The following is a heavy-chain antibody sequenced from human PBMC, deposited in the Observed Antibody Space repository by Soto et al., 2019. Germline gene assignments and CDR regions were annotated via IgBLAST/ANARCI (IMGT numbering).Heavy chain of an antibody. V-gene: IGHV4-59*08. CDR1: GGSISSYY. D-gene: IGHD3-10*01. Sequence: SETLSLTCTVSGGSISSYYWSWIRQPPGKGLEWIGYIYYSGSTNYNPSLKSRVTISVDTSKNQFSLKLSSVTAADTAVYYCARHIRDWVWKGYFDYWGQGTLVTVSS. CDR3: ARHIRDWVWKGYFDY. CDR2: IYYSGST. J-gene: IGHJ4*02.